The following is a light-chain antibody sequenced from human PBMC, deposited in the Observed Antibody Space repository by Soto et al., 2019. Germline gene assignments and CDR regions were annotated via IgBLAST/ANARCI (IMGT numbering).Light chain of an antibody. Sequence: QSALTQPPSASGSPGQSVTISCTGTSSDVGGYNYVSWYQQHPGKAPKLMIYEVSKRPPGVPDRFSGSKSGNTASLTVSGLQAEDEADYYCSSYAGSNKVLFGGGTKVTVL. J-gene: IGLJ2*01. CDR1: SSDVGGYNY. V-gene: IGLV2-8*01. CDR3: SSYAGSNKVL. CDR2: EVS.